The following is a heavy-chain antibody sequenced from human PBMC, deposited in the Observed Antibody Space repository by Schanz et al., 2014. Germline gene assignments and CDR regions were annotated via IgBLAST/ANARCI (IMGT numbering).Heavy chain of an antibody. CDR3: ARKMKLGVYGGKGHDSLDI. J-gene: IGHJ3*02. CDR1: GFSVGNKY. D-gene: IGHD4-17*01. CDR2: ITGASDH. V-gene: IGHV3-66*01. Sequence: EVQLVESGGGLVQPGGSLRLSCAASGFSVGNKYMNWVRQAPGKGLEWVSGITGASDHIDYAESVKGRFTISRDNSKNTLYLQMDSLRAEDTAVYYCARKMKLGVYGGKGHDSLDIWGQGTMVTVSS.